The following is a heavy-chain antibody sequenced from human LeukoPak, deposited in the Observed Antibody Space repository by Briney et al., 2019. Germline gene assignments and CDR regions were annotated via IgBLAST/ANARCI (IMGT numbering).Heavy chain of an antibody. CDR3: ARQIASAGTAGFDF. Sequence: PSETLSLTCAVSGGSISSYYWSWIRQPAGKGLEWIGRIYSTGSTNYNPSLKSRVTMSVDTSKNQFSLRLRSVTAADTAVYYCARQIASAGTAGFDFWGQGALVTVSS. D-gene: IGHD6-13*01. CDR1: GGSISSYY. CDR2: IYSTGST. J-gene: IGHJ4*02. V-gene: IGHV4-4*07.